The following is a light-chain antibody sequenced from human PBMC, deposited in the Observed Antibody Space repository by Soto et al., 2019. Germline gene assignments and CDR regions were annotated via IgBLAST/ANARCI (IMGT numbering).Light chain of an antibody. CDR1: QSVSSTY. CDR2: GAS. V-gene: IGKV3-20*01. Sequence: EIVLAQSPGTLSLSPGERATLSCRASQSVSSTYLAWYQQKPGQAPRPLIYGASSRATGIPDRFSGSGSGTDFSLTISRLEPEDFAVYYCQQYGSYPPITVGQGTRLESK. J-gene: IGKJ5*01. CDR3: QQYGSYPPIT.